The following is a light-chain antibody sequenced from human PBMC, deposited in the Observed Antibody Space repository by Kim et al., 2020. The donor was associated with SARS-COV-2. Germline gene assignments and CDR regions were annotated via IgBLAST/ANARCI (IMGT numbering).Light chain of an antibody. Sequence: SSSLPPSPSFSVALGQTVRITCQGDSLRSYYASWYQQKPGQAPVLVIYGKNNRPSGIPDRFSGSSSGNTASLTITGAQAEDEADYYCNSRDSSGNHLVFGGGTQLTVL. CDR3: NSRDSSGNHLV. J-gene: IGLJ3*02. V-gene: IGLV3-19*01. CDR1: SLRSYY. CDR2: GKN.